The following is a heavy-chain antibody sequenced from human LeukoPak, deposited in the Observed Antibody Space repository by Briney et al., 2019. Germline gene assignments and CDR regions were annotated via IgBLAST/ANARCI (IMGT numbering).Heavy chain of an antibody. J-gene: IGHJ3*02. CDR1: GGSISSYY. Sequence: PSETRSLTCTVSGGSISSYYWSWIRQTAGQGMEWIGRICTSGSTNYNPSLKSRVTMSVDTSKNQFSLKLSSVTAADTAVFFFFKQKPAYEILTGYWNDAFDIWGQGTMVTVSS. CDR3: FKQKPAYEILTGYWNDAFDI. V-gene: IGHV4-4*07. D-gene: IGHD3-9*01. CDR2: ICTSGST.